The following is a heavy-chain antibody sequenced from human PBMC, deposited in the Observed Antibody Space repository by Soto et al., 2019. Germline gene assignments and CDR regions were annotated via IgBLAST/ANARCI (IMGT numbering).Heavy chain of an antibody. Sequence: ASVKVSCKASGGTFSSYAISWVRQAPGQGLEWMGGIIPIFGTANYAQKFQGRVTMTEDTSTDTAYMELSSLRSEDTAVYYCATIRGYCSGGSCDTYYFDYWGQGTLVTVSS. CDR1: GGTFSSYA. V-gene: IGHV1-69*06. CDR3: ATIRGYCSGGSCDTYYFDY. CDR2: IIPIFGTA. D-gene: IGHD2-15*01. J-gene: IGHJ4*02.